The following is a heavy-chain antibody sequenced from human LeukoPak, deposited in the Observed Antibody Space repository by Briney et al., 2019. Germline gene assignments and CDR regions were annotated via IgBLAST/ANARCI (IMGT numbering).Heavy chain of an antibody. J-gene: IGHJ4*02. Sequence: GASVKVSCKVSGYTLTELSMHWVRQAPGKGLEWMGRFDPEDGETIYAQKFQGRVTMTADTSTDTVYMELSGLRSEDTAVYYCATEGKMVRGVYTDYWGQGTLVTVSS. CDR2: FDPEDGET. CDR1: GYTLTELS. CDR3: ATEGKMVRGVYTDY. D-gene: IGHD3-10*01. V-gene: IGHV1-24*01.